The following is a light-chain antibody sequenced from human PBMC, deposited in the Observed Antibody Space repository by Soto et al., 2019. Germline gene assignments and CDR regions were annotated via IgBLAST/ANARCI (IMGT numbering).Light chain of an antibody. V-gene: IGLV2-14*01. CDR3: SSYAGRNNYV. CDR2: EVS. J-gene: IGLJ1*01. CDR1: SSDVGGYNY. Sequence: SALTQPASVSGSPGQSITISCTGTSSDVGGYNYVSWYQQHPGKAPKLMIYEVSNRPSGVSNRFSGSKSGNTASLTASGLQAEDEADYYCSSYAGRNNYVFGSGTKVTVL.